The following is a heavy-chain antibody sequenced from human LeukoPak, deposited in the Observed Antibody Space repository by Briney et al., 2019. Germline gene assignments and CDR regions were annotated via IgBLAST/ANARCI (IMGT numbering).Heavy chain of an antibody. V-gene: IGHV1-2*02. CDR2: INPNSGGT. D-gene: IGHD3-22*01. J-gene: IGHJ5*02. Sequence: ASVKVSCKASGYTFTSYDINWVRQATGQGLEWMGWINPNSGGTNYAQKFQGRVTMTRDTSISTAYMELSRLRSDDTAVYYCARDGRHRYYYDSSGFYGSWFDPWGQGTLVTVSS. CDR3: ARDGRHRYYYDSSGFYGSWFDP. CDR1: GYTFTSYD.